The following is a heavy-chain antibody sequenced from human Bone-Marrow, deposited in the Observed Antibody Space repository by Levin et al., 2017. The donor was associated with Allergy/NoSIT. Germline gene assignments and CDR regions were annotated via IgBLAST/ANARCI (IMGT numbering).Heavy chain of an antibody. CDR1: GFTFSSYW. D-gene: IGHD2-2*01. CDR3: ARDDYCSSTSCNWYFDL. V-gene: IGHV3-7*01. Sequence: LSLTCAASGFTFSSYWMSWVRQAPGKGLAWVANIKQDGSEKYYVDSVKGRFTISRDNAKNSLYLQMNSLRAEDTAVYYCARDDYCSSTSCNWYFDLWGRGTLVTVSS. CDR2: IKQDGSEK. J-gene: IGHJ2*01.